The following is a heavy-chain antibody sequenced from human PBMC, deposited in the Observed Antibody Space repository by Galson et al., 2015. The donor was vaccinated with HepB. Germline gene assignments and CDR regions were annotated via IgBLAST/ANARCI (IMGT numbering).Heavy chain of an antibody. Sequence: SLRLSCAASGFTFSSYAMHWVRQAPGKGLEWVAVISYDGSNKYYADSVRGRFTISRDNSKNTLYLQMDSLRAEDTAVYYCARGRYCSGGSCYLYWYFDLWGRGTLVTVSS. V-gene: IGHV3-30*04. CDR3: ARGRYCSGGSCYLYWYFDL. CDR2: ISYDGSNK. CDR1: GFTFSSYA. D-gene: IGHD2-15*01. J-gene: IGHJ2*01.